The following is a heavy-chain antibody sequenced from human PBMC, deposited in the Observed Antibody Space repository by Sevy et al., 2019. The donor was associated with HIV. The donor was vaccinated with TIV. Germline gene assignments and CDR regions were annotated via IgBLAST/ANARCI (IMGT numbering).Heavy chain of an antibody. CDR2: ISGSGGFT. J-gene: IGHJ4*02. Sequence: GRSLRLSCAASGFIFSGSAMSWVRQAPGKGLEWVASISGSGGFTYYADSVKGRFTISRDNFKNTVDLEMKSLRAEDTAVYYCAKDPLNIAARFDYWGQGTLVTVSS. D-gene: IGHD6-6*01. CDR1: GFIFSGSA. V-gene: IGHV3-23*01. CDR3: AKDPLNIAARFDY.